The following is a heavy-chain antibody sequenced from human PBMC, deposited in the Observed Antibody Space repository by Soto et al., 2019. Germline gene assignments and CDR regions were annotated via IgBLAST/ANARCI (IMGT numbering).Heavy chain of an antibody. CDR2: ISYDGSNK. Sequence: PGGSLRLSCAASGFTFSSYGMHWVRQAPGTGLEWVAVISYDGSNKYYADSVKGRFTISRDNSKNTLYLQMNSLRAEDTAVYYCASAMSGWGNYYYGMDVWGQGTTVTVS. V-gene: IGHV3-30*03. J-gene: IGHJ6*02. CDR1: GFTFSSYG. CDR3: ASAMSGWGNYYYGMDV. D-gene: IGHD2-8*02.